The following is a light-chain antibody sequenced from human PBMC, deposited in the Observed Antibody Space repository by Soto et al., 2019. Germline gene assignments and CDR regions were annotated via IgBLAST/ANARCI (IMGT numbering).Light chain of an antibody. CDR2: GAS. J-gene: IGKJ1*01. V-gene: IGKV3-15*01. CDR1: QSFSSK. CDR3: QHYSTWLWT. Sequence: EIVMTQSPATLSVSPGERATLSCRASQSFSSKLAWYQQKPGQGPRLLIYGASTRATGIPARFSGSGSGTEFTLTISSLQSEDFAVYYCQHYSTWLWTFGQGTKVEI.